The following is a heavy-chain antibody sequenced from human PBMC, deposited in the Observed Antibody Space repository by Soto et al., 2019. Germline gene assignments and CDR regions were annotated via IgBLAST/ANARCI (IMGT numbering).Heavy chain of an antibody. D-gene: IGHD3-22*01. CDR2: ISYDGSDK. CDR3: ARDYFMYYDSSGYYRSPAY. J-gene: IGHJ4*02. CDR1: GFTFSSYA. V-gene: IGHV3-30-3*01. Sequence: PGGSLRLSCAASGFTFSSYAMHWVRQAPGKGLEWVALISYDGSDKDYADSVKGRFTISRDNSRNTLFLQMNSLRAEDTAVYYYARDYFMYYDSSGYYRSPAYWGQGTLVIGSS.